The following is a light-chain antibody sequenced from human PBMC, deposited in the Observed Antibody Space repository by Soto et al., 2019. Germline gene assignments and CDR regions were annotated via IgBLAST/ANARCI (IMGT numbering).Light chain of an antibody. J-gene: IGLJ1*01. Sequence: QSAPTQPRSVSGSPGQSVTISCTGTSSDVGSYNHISWYQQHPGKAPKLMIYDVNKRPSGVPDRFSGSKSGNTASLTISGLQAEDEADYFCCSYAGGFYVLGTGTKLTVL. V-gene: IGLV2-11*01. CDR3: CSYAGGFYV. CDR1: SSDVGSYNH. CDR2: DVN.